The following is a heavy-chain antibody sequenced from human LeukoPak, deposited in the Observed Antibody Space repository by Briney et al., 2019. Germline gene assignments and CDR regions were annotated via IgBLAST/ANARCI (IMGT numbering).Heavy chain of an antibody. J-gene: IGHJ4*02. D-gene: IGHD3-10*01. CDR2: IYYSGST. Sequence: SETLSLTCTVSGGSISSYYWSWIRQPPGKGLEWIGYIYYSGSTNYNPSLKSRVTISVDTSKNQFSLKLSSVTAADTAVYYCARDSRYYGSGNSGFDYWGQGTLVTVSS. CDR1: GGSISSYY. V-gene: IGHV4-59*01. CDR3: ARDSRYYGSGNSGFDY.